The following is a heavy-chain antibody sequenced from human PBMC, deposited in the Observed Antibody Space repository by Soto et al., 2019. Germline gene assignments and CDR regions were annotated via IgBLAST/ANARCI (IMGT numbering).Heavy chain of an antibody. CDR2: ITSSGTTV. V-gene: IGHV3-48*01. Sequence: EVHLVESGGGLVQPGGSLRLSCAASGFTFSSYSLNWVRQAPGKGLEWVSYITSSGTTVYYTDSVRGRFTIASDNAKNSLYLQLNSLRADATAGFYCARGSSNRAYYVDLWGQGTLVTVSS. J-gene: IGHJ4*02. CDR3: ARGSSNRAYYVDL. CDR1: GFTFSSYS. D-gene: IGHD6-13*01.